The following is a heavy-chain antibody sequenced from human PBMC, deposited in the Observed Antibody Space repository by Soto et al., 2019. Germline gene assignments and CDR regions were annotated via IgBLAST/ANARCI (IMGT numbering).Heavy chain of an antibody. CDR1: GYTFINHG. J-gene: IGHJ4*02. CDR3: ARDFYPLAYYFDP. CDR2: VSGSNGKT. Sequence: QVQLVQSEAEVEKPGASVKVSCEASGYTFINHGISWVRQAPGQGLEWMGWVSGSNGKTKYAQKFQGRVTMTRETSTSTAHMELRNLTSDDTAVYFCARDFYPLAYYFDPWGQGTLVTVSS. V-gene: IGHV1-18*04.